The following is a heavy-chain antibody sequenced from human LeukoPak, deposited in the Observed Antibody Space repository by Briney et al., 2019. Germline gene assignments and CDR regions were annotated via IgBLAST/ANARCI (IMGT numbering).Heavy chain of an antibody. CDR1: GFTFSSYA. CDR2: ISGSGGST. Sequence: GGSLRLSCAASGFTFSSYAMSWVRQAPGKGLEWVSAISGSGGSTYYADSVKGRFIISRDNSKNTLHLQMSSLRPEDTAVYFCARDPKGGFSYGWGAFDIWGQGTMVTVSS. D-gene: IGHD5-18*01. J-gene: IGHJ3*02. V-gene: IGHV3-23*01. CDR3: ARDPKGGFSYGWGAFDI.